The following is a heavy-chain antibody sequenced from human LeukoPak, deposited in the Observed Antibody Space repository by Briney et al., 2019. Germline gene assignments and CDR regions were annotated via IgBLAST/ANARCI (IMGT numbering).Heavy chain of an antibody. CDR3: ARRLTQYDCFDP. J-gene: IGHJ5*02. V-gene: IGHV6-1*01. CDR1: GDSVSSNSAA. Sequence: SQTLSLTCAISGDSVSSNSAAWNWIRQSPSRGLEWLGRTYYRSKWYNGYAVFVKSRISVNPDTSKNQFSLQLNSVTPEDTAVYYCARRLTQYDCFDPWGQGILVTVSS. CDR2: TYYRSKWYN. D-gene: IGHD2-2*01.